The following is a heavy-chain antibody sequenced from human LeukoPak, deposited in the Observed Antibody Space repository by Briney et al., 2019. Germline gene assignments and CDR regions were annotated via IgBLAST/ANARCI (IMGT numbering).Heavy chain of an antibody. J-gene: IGHJ6*03. CDR2: ISSSSSYI. V-gene: IGHV3-21*01. CDR1: GFTFSTYV. CDR3: ARLSYYYYMDV. Sequence: PGGSLRLSCVASGFTFSTYVMGWVRQAPGKGLEWVSSISSSSSYIYYADSVKGRFTISRDNAKNSLYLQMNSLRAEDTAVYYCARLSYYYYMDVWGKGTTVTISS.